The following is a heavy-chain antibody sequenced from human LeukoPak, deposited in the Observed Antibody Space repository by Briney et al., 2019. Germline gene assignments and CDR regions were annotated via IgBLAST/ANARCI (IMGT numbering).Heavy chain of an antibody. CDR3: ARRPSSGYLDAFDI. Sequence: KPSETLSLTCTVSGGSISSYYLSWIRQPPGKGQEWIGYIYYSGSTNYNPSLKSRVTISVDTSKNQFSLKLSSVTAADTAVYYCARRPSSGYLDAFDIWGQGTMVTVSS. CDR1: GGSISSYY. V-gene: IGHV4-59*08. J-gene: IGHJ3*02. D-gene: IGHD3-22*01. CDR2: IYYSGST.